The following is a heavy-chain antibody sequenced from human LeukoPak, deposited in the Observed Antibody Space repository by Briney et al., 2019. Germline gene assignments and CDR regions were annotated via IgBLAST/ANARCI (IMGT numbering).Heavy chain of an antibody. CDR2: IYYSGST. CDR1: GGSISSYY. V-gene: IGHV4-59*01. CDR3: ARAVQLERPPPLIGYYYMDV. Sequence: PSETLSLTCTVSGGSISSYYWSWIRQPPGKGLEWIGDIYYSGSTNYNPSLKSRVTISVDRSKNQFSPKLNSVTAADTAVYYCARAVQLERPPPLIGYYYMDVWGKGTTVTVSS. D-gene: IGHD1-1*01. J-gene: IGHJ6*03.